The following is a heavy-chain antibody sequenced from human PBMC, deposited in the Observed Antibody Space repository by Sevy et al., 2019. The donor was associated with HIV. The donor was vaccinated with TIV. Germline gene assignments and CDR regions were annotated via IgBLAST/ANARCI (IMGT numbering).Heavy chain of an antibody. J-gene: IGHJ4*02. CDR2: IYHSGST. V-gene: IGHV4-4*02. D-gene: IGHD3-10*01. Sequence: SETLSLTCGVSGDSISSHNWWNWVRQPPGKGLEWIGEIYHSGSTNYSPSLKSRVTISVDKSRNEFSLNLSSVTAADSAVYYCARDLGSPSEEFWGQGTPVTVSS. CDR3: ARDLGSPSEEF. CDR1: GDSISSHNW.